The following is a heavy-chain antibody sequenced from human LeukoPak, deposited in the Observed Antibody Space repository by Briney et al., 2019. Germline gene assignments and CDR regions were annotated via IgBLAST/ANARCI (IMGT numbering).Heavy chain of an antibody. J-gene: IGHJ5*02. D-gene: IGHD2-2*01. Sequence: GASVKVSCKASGGTFSSYAISWVRQAPGQGLEWMGGIIPIFGTANYAQKFQDRVTITADDSTSTAYMELRSLRSEDTAVYYCARDVRHRYCSSATCYRGWFDPWGQGTLVTVSS. V-gene: IGHV1-69*01. CDR3: ARDVRHRYCSSATCYRGWFDP. CDR1: GGTFSSYA. CDR2: IIPIFGTA.